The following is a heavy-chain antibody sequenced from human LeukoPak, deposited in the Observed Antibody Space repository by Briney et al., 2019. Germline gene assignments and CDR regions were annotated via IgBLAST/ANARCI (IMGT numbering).Heavy chain of an antibody. CDR1: GYTFTSYD. Sequence: ASVKVSCKASGYTFTSYDINWVRQATGQGLEWMGWMNPNSGNTGYAQKFQGRVTITRNTSISTAYMELSSLRSEDTAVYYCATARVFASIAAAVWFDPWGQGTLVTVSS. D-gene: IGHD6-13*01. V-gene: IGHV1-8*03. CDR3: ATARVFASIAAAVWFDP. J-gene: IGHJ5*02. CDR2: MNPNSGNT.